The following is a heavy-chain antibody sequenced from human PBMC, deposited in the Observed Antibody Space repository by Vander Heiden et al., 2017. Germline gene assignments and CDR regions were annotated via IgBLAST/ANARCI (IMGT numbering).Heavy chain of an antibody. CDR3: ARSGYYDSSGYYLLAFDI. Sequence: QVQLVQSGAEVKKPGSSVKVSCKASGGTFSSYAISWVRQAPGQGLEWMGGIIPIFGTANYAKKFQGRVTITADESTSTAYRELSSLRSEETAVYYCARSGYYDSSGYYLLAFDIWGQGTMVTVSS. CDR2: IIPIFGTA. D-gene: IGHD3-22*01. J-gene: IGHJ3*02. CDR1: GGTFSSYA. V-gene: IGHV1-69*01.